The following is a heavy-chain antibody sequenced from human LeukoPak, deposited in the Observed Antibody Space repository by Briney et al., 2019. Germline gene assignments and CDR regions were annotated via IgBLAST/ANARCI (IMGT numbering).Heavy chain of an antibody. D-gene: IGHD1-26*01. CDR3: AGTDSGSCSRWFDY. Sequence: PGGSLRLSCAASGFTFSSYSMKWVRQAPGKGLEWVSYISSSSSIIYYADSVKGRFTVSRDNAKNSLYLQMNSLRAEDTAVYYCAGTDSGSCSRWFDYWGQGTLVTVFS. V-gene: IGHV3-48*01. CDR1: GFTFSSYS. J-gene: IGHJ4*02. CDR2: ISSSSSII.